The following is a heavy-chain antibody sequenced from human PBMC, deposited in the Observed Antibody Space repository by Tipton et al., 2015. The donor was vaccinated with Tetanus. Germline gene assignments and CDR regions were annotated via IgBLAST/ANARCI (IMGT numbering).Heavy chain of an antibody. CDR2: ISSTSSYI. Sequence: QLVQSGGALVRPGGSLRLSCAASGFTFGSYAMNWVRQAPGKGLEWVSSISSTSSYIYYADSVKGRFTISRDNAKSSLFLQMNSLRAEDSAVYYCTSGSALDYWGQGAMVAVSS. D-gene: IGHD6-25*01. CDR1: GFTFGSYA. CDR3: TSGSALDY. V-gene: IGHV3-21*01. J-gene: IGHJ4*02.